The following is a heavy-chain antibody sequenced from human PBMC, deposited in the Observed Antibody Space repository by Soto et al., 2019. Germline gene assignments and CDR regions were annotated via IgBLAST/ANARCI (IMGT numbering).Heavy chain of an antibody. V-gene: IGHV1-2*04. D-gene: IGHD5-18*01. CDR1: VYTFTSYG. CDR3: ARDFGPLRGYSYGPNFDY. CDR2: INPNSGGT. Sequence: ASVKVSCKASVYTFTSYGISWVRQAPGQGLEWMGWINPNSGGTNYAQKFQGWVTMTRDTSISTAYMELSRLRSDDTAVYYCARDFGPLRGYSYGPNFDYWGQGTLVTVSS. J-gene: IGHJ4*02.